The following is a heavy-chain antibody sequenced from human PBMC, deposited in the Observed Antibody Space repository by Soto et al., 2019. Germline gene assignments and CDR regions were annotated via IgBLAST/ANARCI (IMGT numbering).Heavy chain of an antibody. J-gene: IGHJ5*02. V-gene: IGHV1-24*01. CDR1: GYTLTELS. CDR3: ATYSSGWYAQNWFDP. Sequence: ASVKVSCKVSGYTLTELSMHWVRQAPGKGLEWMGGFDPEDGETIYAQKFQGRVTMTEDTSTDTAYMELSSLRSEDTAVYYCATYSSGWYAQNWFDPWGQGTLVTVSS. CDR2: FDPEDGET. D-gene: IGHD6-19*01.